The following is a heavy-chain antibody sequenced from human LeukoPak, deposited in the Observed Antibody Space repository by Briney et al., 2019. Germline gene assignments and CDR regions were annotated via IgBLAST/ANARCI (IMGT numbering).Heavy chain of an antibody. CDR3: AGDLMGRIDS. CDR1: GFTFSGHA. CDR2: IGDDGRDQ. Sequence: GGSLRLSCAASGFTFSGHAMHWVRQTPAVGLEWLAIIGDDGRDQHYTDSVKGRLTISRDNSKNTLFLQLNSLTPEDTALYVRAGDLMGRIDSWGQGTLVTAS. D-gene: IGHD2-8*01. V-gene: IGHV3-30*02. J-gene: IGHJ4*02.